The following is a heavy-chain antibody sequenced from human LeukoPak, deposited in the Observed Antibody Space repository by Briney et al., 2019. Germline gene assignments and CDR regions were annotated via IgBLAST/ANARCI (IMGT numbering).Heavy chain of an antibody. J-gene: IGHJ6*03. CDR2: ISGSGGST. D-gene: IGHD4-11*01. V-gene: IGHV3-23*01. CDR1: GFTFSSYA. Sequence: GGSLRPSCAASGFTFSSYAMSWVRQAPGKGLEWVSAISGSGGSTYYADSVKGRFTISRDNSKNTLYLQMNSLRAEDTAVYYCARRIMTTVTNYYYYMDLWGKGGTVTVSS. CDR3: ARRIMTTVTNYYYYMDL.